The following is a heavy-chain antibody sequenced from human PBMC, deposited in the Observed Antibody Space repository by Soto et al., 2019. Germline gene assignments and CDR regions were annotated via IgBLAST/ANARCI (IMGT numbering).Heavy chain of an antibody. J-gene: IGHJ3*02. CDR3: ARDARGEGYDDVWGSYRSVAFEI. CDR2: IYYSGST. D-gene: IGHD3-16*02. V-gene: IGHV4-31*03. CDR1: GGSISSGGYY. Sequence: PSETLSLTCTVSGGSISSGGYYWSWIRQHPGKGLEWIGYIYYSGSTYYNPSLKSRVTISVDTSKNQFSLKLSSVTAADTAVYYCARDARGEGYDDVWGSYRSVAFEICGRGSMVTVS.